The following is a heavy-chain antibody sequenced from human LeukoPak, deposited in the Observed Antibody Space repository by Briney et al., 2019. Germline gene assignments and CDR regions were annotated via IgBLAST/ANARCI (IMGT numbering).Heavy chain of an antibody. CDR1: GFTFSSYA. Sequence: PGGSLRLSCAASGFTFSSYAMSWVRQAPGKGLEWISYISSSGSTINYADSVKGRFTISRDNAKKSLYLQMNSLGAEDTAVYYCARSVRNWYYDTWFDTWGQGTLVTVSS. V-gene: IGHV3-48*03. CDR2: ISSSGSTI. D-gene: IGHD3-3*01. J-gene: IGHJ5*02. CDR3: ARSVRNWYYDTWFDT.